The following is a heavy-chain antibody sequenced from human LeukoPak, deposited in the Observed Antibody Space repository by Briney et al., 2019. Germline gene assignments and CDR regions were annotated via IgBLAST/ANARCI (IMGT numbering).Heavy chain of an antibody. D-gene: IGHD3-10*01. CDR1: GFTFSSYA. Sequence: GGSLRLSCAASGFTFSSYAMHWVRRAPGKGLEWVAVISYDGSNKYYADSVKGRFTISRDNSKNTLYLQMNSLRAEDTAVYYCARDSSPYYYGSGSHDYWGQGTLVTVSS. V-gene: IGHV3-30*04. J-gene: IGHJ4*02. CDR2: ISYDGSNK. CDR3: ARDSSPYYYGSGSHDY.